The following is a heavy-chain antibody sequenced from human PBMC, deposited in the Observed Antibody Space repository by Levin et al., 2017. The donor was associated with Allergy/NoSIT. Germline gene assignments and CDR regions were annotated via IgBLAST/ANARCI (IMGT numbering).Heavy chain of an antibody. D-gene: IGHD6-19*01. CDR1: GFTFSSYG. Sequence: GGSLRLSCAASGFTFSSYGMHWVRQAPGKGLEWVAVIWYDGSNKYYADSVKGRFTISRDNSKNTLYLQMNSLRAEDTAVYYCARAYSSGWYFDYWGQGTLVTVSS. J-gene: IGHJ4*02. V-gene: IGHV3-33*01. CDR3: ARAYSSGWYFDY. CDR2: IWYDGSNK.